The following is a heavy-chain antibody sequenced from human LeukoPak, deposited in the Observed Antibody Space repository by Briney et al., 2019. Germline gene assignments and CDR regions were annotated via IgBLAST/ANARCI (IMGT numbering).Heavy chain of an antibody. D-gene: IGHD2-2*01. J-gene: IGHJ5*02. V-gene: IGHV4-31*03. CDR3: ARVLRCSSTSCYNWFDP. CDR1: GGSISSGGYY. CDR2: IYYSGST. Sequence: PSETLSLTCTVSGGSISSGGYYWSWLRQHPGKGLEWIGYIYYSGSTYYNPSLKSRVTISVDTSKNQFSLKLSSVTAADTAVYYCARVLRCSSTSCYNWFDPWGQGTLVTVSS.